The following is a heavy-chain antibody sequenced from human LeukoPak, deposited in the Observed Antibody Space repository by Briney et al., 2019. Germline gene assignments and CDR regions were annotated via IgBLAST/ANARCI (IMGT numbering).Heavy chain of an antibody. CDR3: AKGYKPYNSSSATNWFDP. D-gene: IGHD6-6*01. CDR1: GFTFSSYG. J-gene: IGHJ5*02. CDR2: IWYDGSNK. Sequence: GGSLRLSCAASGFTFSSYGMHWVRQAPGKGLEWVAVIWYDGSNKYYADSVKGRFTISRDNSKNTLYLQMNSLRAEDTAVYYCAKGYKPYNSSSATNWFDPWGQGTLVTVSS. V-gene: IGHV3-30*02.